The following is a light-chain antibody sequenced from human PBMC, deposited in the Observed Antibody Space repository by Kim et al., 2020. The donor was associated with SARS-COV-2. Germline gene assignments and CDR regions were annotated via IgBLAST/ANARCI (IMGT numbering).Light chain of an antibody. V-gene: IGLV3-19*01. CDR2: GKN. J-gene: IGLJ2*01. CDR1: SLRSYY. CDR3: NSRDSSGNHLV. Sequence: SSELTQDPAVSVALGQTVRITCQGDSLRSYYASWYQQKPGQAPVLVIYGKNNRPSGIPDRFSGSSSGNTASVTITGAQAEDEADYYCNSRDSSGNHLVFG.